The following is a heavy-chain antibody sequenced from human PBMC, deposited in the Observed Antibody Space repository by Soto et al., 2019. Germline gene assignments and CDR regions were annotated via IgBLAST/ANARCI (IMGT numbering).Heavy chain of an antibody. J-gene: IGHJ4*02. D-gene: IGHD6-13*01. CDR1: GFTFSSYA. CDR3: AKDPYISAADPPAFTGLTSDY. V-gene: IGHV3-23*01. Sequence: GGSLRLSCAASGFTFSSYAMSWVRQAPGKGLEWVSAISGSGGSTYYADSVKGRFTISRDNSKNTLYLQMNSLRAEDTAVYYCAKDPYISAADPPAFTGLTSDYWGQGTLVTVSS. CDR2: ISGSGGST.